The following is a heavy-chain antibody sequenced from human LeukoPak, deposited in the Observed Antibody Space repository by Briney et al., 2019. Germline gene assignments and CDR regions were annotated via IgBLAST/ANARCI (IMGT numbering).Heavy chain of an antibody. D-gene: IGHD6-19*01. Sequence: GGSLRLSCAASGFSFDDYAMHWVRQAPGKGLEWVAGISWNSGSIDYADSVKGRFTISRDNAKNSLYLQMNSLRVEDTAFYYCAKDNRRHYTSGPNPDSLHWGQGALVTVSS. CDR1: GFSFDDYA. V-gene: IGHV3-9*01. CDR2: ISWNSGSI. J-gene: IGHJ4*02. CDR3: AKDNRRHYTSGPNPDSLH.